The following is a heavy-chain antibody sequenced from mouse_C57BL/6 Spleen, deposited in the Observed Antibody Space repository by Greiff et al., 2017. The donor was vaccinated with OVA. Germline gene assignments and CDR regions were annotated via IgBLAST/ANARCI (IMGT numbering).Heavy chain of an antibody. CDR2: IDPSDSYT. Sequence: QVQLQQPGAELVMPGASVKLSCKASGYTFTSYWMHWVKQRPGQGLEWIGEIDPSDSYTNYNQKFKGKSTLTVDKSSSTAYMQLSSLTSEDSAVYYCARDGSRHFDYWGKGTTLTVSS. CDR3: ARDGSRHFDY. V-gene: IGHV1-69*01. CDR1: GYTFTSYW. J-gene: IGHJ2*01.